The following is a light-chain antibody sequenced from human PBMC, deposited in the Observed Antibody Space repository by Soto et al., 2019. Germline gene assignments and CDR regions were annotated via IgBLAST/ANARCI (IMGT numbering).Light chain of an antibody. J-gene: IGKJ1*01. CDR3: QKYYRYPWM. Sequence: DIQMTQSPSALSASIGDRVTITFRASQCISAYLGWYQQKPGKVPKSLIYSASNLQSGVPSRFSASGSGTEFTLTITDMQPDDFATYYCQKYYRYPWMFGQGTKVDIK. CDR2: SAS. CDR1: QCISAY. V-gene: IGKV1-16*01.